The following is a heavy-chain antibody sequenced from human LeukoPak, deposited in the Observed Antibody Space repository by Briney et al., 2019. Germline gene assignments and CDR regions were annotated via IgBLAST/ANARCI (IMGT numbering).Heavy chain of an antibody. D-gene: IGHD6-19*01. CDR2: INHSGST. CDR3: ARTGIAVAGTSLENYYYYMDV. Sequence: SETLSLTCAVYGGSFSGYFWSWIRQPPGKGLEWIGEINHSGSTYYNPSLKSRVTISVDTSKNQFSLKLSSVTAADTAVYYCARTGIAVAGTSLENYYYYMDVWGKGTTVTVSS. CDR1: GGSFSGYF. J-gene: IGHJ6*03. V-gene: IGHV4-34*01.